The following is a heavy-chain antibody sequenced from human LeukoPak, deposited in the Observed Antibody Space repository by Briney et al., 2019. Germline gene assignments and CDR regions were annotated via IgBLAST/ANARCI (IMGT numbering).Heavy chain of an antibody. CDR3: ARLDYYDSSGLIDY. CDR1: GGSITSRNYY. Sequence: PSETLSLTCTVSGGSITSRNYYWGWIRQPPGKGLEWLGTIYDSGSTYYNPSLKSRVTKSVDTSKNQFPLKLNSVTAADTAVYYCARLDYYDSSGLIDYWGQGTLVIVSS. CDR2: IYDSGST. V-gene: IGHV4-39*01. J-gene: IGHJ4*02. D-gene: IGHD3-22*01.